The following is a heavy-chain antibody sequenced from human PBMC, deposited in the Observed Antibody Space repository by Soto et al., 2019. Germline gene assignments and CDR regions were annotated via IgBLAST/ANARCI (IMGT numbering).Heavy chain of an antibody. CDR2: ISYDGSNK. CDR1: GFTFSSYG. CDR3: AKDYYSMIVVVPDAFDI. J-gene: IGHJ3*02. Sequence: PGGSLRLSCAASGFTFSSYGMHWVRQAPGKGLEWVAVISYDGSNKYYADSVKGRFTISRDNSKNTLYLQMNSLRAEDTAVYYCAKDYYSMIVVVPDAFDIWGQGTMVTVSS. V-gene: IGHV3-30*18. D-gene: IGHD3-22*01.